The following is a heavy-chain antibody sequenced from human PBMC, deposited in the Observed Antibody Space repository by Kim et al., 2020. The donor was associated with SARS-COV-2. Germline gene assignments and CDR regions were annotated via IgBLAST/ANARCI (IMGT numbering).Heavy chain of an antibody. Sequence: SETLSLTCTVSGGSISSSSYYWGWIRQPPGKGLEWIGSIYYSGSTYYNPSLKSRVTISVDTSKNQFSLKLSSVTAADTAVYYCGAQEGYCSGGSCRFDYWGQGTLVTVSS. J-gene: IGHJ4*02. CDR2: IYYSGST. D-gene: IGHD2-15*01. V-gene: IGHV4-39*01. CDR1: GGSISSSSYY. CDR3: GAQEGYCSGGSCRFDY.